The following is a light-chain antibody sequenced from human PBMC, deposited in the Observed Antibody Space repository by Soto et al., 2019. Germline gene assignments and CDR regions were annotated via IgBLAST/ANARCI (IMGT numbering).Light chain of an antibody. V-gene: IGKV1-6*01. CDR3: QQLFMYPPT. J-gene: IGKJ3*01. CDR1: QDIRSD. Sequence: AIQMTQFPSSLSASVGDRVTIPCRASQDIRSDLGWYQQRPGEAPKLLIYASSSLQRGVPSRFSGSGSGTDFTLTVSSLQPEDFATYYCQQLFMYPPTFGPGTKVDIK. CDR2: ASS.